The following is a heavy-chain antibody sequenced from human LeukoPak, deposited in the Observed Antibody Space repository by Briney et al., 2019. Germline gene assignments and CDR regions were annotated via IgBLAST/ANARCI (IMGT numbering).Heavy chain of an antibody. D-gene: IGHD3-9*01. Sequence: PSETLSPTCAVYGGAFSGYYYNWIRQSPGKGLEWIAEINHTGRTNYNPSLKSRVTISIDMSKDQFSLELNSVTAADTAVYFCARGGYNIDWMKHATDYWGQGTLVSVSS. CDR2: INHTGRT. J-gene: IGHJ4*02. CDR1: GGAFSGYY. V-gene: IGHV4-34*01. CDR3: ARGGYNIDWMKHATDY.